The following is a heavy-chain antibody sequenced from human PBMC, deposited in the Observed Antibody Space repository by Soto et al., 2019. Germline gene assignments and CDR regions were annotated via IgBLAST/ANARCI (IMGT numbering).Heavy chain of an antibody. Sequence: SETLSLTCTVSGGSISSYYWSWIRQPPGKGLEWIGYIFYSGSTNYNPSLKSRVTISVDTSKNQFSLRMSSVTAADTAVYYCARESRAYDSSAYYYVGYFDYWGQGTLVTVSS. CDR1: GGSISSYY. J-gene: IGHJ4*02. V-gene: IGHV4-59*01. D-gene: IGHD3-22*01. CDR3: ARESRAYDSSAYYYVGYFDY. CDR2: IFYSGST.